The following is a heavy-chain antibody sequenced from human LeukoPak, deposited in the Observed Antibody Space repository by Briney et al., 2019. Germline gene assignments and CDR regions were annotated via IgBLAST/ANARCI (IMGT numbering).Heavy chain of an antibody. CDR1: GFTFSSYA. CDR3: AKDPPTYYYCRSGFRPFDY. V-gene: IGHV3-23*01. D-gene: IGHD3-22*01. J-gene: IGHJ4*02. CDR2: ISGSGGST. Sequence: QAGGSLRLSCAASGFTFSSYAMSWVRQAPGKGLEWVSAISGSGGSTYYADSVKGRFTISRDNSKNTLYLQMNSLRAEDTAVYYCAKDPPTYYYCRSGFRPFDYWGQGTLVTVSS.